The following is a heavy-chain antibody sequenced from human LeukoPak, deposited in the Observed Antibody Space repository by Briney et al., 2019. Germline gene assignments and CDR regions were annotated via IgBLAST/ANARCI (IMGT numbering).Heavy chain of an antibody. V-gene: IGHV1-69*13. D-gene: IGHD2-2*01. CDR2: IIPIFGTA. CDR1: GGTFSSYA. Sequence: ASVKVSCKAPGGTFSSYAISWVRQAPGQGLEWMGGIIPIFGTANYAQRFQGRVTITADESTSTAYMELSSLRSEDAAVYYCARDGVSYQLPRAGVRYYYGMDVWGQGTTVTVSS. CDR3: ARDGVSYQLPRAGVRYYYGMDV. J-gene: IGHJ6*02.